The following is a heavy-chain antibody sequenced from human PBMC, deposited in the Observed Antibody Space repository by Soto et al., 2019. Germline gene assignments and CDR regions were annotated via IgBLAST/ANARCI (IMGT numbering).Heavy chain of an antibody. D-gene: IGHD4-17*01. Sequence: XASLSLTFTVSGGSMSNYYWSWIRQPPGKGLEWIGCVYYSGSTNYNPSLESRVTISVDTSKNQFSLKLSSVTAADTAVYYCTREQTSTVVTQWGQGTLVTVSS. V-gene: IGHV4-59*01. CDR3: TREQTSTVVTQ. J-gene: IGHJ4*02. CDR2: VYYSGST. CDR1: GGSMSNYY.